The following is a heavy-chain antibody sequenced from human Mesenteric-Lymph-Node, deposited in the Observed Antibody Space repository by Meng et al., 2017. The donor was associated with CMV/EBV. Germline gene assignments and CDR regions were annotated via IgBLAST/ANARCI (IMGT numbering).Heavy chain of an antibody. CDR1: GFTVGDYV. J-gene: IGHJ4*02. Sequence: SLSLACTAAGFTVGDYVMSWVRQAPGEVLEWVGFIRRKGYGGTIEYAASVKGRFTIPRDDSKSIAYLQMNSLKTEDTAMYYCSSTYYYGSGTYDPLFDCWGPGTLVPVSS. CDR3: SSTYYYGSGTYDPLFDC. V-gene: IGHV3-49*04. D-gene: IGHD3-10*01. CDR2: IRRKGYGGTI.